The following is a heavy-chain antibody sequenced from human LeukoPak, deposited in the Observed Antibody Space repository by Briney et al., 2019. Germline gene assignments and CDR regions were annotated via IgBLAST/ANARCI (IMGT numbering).Heavy chain of an antibody. Sequence: GGSLRLSCSASGLTFISYGMHSVRQAPGRGLEWVTFIRYDGSNKYYADSVEGRFTISRDNSKNTLYLQMNSLRAEDTAVYYCAKTLSGYYSVDYWGQGTLVTVSS. D-gene: IGHD3-22*01. J-gene: IGHJ4*02. V-gene: IGHV3-30*02. CDR1: GLTFISYG. CDR3: AKTLSGYYSVDY. CDR2: IRYDGSNK.